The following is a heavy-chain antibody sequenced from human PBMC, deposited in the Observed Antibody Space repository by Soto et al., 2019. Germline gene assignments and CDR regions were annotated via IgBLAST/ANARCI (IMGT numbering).Heavy chain of an antibody. Sequence: SETLSLTCTVSGGSVNSRRFYWSWIQQPPGKGLEWIGFVYYSGSTNYNPTLESRLTISIDTSKNQFSLKVNSVTAADTAVYFCARGLKEDYYDTSARFDYWGHGTLVTVSS. CDR2: VYYSGST. CDR1: GGSVNSRRFY. CDR3: ARGLKEDYYDTSARFDY. J-gene: IGHJ4*01. V-gene: IGHV4-61*01. D-gene: IGHD3-22*01.